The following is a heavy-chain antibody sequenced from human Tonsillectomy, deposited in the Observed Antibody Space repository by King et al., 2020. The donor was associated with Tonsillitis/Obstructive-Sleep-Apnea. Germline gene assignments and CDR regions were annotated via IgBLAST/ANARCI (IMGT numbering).Heavy chain of an antibody. CDR3: ARSSETDCSSTSCYPNWFDP. CDR1: GGTFSSYA. D-gene: IGHD2-2*01. J-gene: IGHJ5*02. CDR2: IIPIFGTA. Sequence: QLVQSGAEVKKPVSSVKVSCKASGGTFSSYAISWVRQAPGQGLEWMGGIIPIFGTANYAQKFQGRVTITADASTSTAYMELSSLRSEDTAVYYCARSSETDCSSTSCYPNWFDPWGQGTLVTVSS. V-gene: IGHV1-69*01.